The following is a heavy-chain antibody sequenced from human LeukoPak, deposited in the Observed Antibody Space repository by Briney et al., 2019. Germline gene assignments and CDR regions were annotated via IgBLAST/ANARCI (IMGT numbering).Heavy chain of an antibody. D-gene: IGHD3-10*01. Sequence: GGSLRLSCAASGFTFSSYWMSWVRQAPGKGLDRVANIKQDGSEKYYVDSVKGRFTISRDNAKNSLYLQMNSLRAEDTAVYYCASDREYYYGSGSFDYWGQGTLVTVSS. J-gene: IGHJ4*02. CDR2: IKQDGSEK. CDR3: ASDREYYYGSGSFDY. CDR1: GFTFSSYW. V-gene: IGHV3-7*04.